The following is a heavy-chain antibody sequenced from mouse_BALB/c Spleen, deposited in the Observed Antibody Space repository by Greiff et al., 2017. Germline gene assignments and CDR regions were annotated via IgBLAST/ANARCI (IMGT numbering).Heavy chain of an antibody. V-gene: IGHV1S29*02. CDR1: GYTFTDYN. CDR2: IYPYNGGT. D-gene: IGHD2-3*01. Sequence: EVQLQESGPELVKPGASVKISCKASGYTFTDYNMHWVKQSHGKSLEWIGYIYPYNGGTGYNQKFKSKATLTVDNSSSTAYMELRSLTSEDSAVYYCARWWLLRDWYFDVWGAGTTVTVSS. CDR3: ARWWLLRDWYFDV. J-gene: IGHJ1*01.